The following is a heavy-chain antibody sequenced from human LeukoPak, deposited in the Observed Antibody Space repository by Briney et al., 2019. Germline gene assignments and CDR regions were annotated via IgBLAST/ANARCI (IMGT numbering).Heavy chain of an antibody. CDR1: GGSISGYY. J-gene: IGHJ6*02. Sequence: SETLSLTCTVSGGSISGYYWTWIRQPPGKGLEWIGQIHYSGKADYTPSLRSRITISVDTSKNQMSLKLSSVTAADTAVYYDMGVWGQGTTVTVS. CDR2: IHYSGKA. V-gene: IGHV4-59*01. CDR3: MGV.